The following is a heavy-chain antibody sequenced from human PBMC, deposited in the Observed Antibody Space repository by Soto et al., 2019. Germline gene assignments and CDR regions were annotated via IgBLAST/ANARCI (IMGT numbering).Heavy chain of an antibody. CDR2: IYYSGST. CDR3: ACIFSGGYGYGFYYYGMDV. J-gene: IGHJ6*02. CDR1: GGSISSSSYY. V-gene: IGHV4-39*01. D-gene: IGHD5-18*01. Sequence: KPSETLSLTCTVSGGSISSSSYYWGWIRQPPGKGLEWIGSIYYSGSTYYNPSLKSRVTISVDTSKNQFSLKLSSVTAADTAVYYCACIFSGGYGYGFYYYGMDVWGQGTTVT.